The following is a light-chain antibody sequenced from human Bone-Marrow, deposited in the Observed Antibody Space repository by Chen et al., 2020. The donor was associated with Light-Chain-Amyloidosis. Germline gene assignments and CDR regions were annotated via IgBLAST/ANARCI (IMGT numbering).Light chain of an antibody. CDR2: WAS. J-gene: IGKJ1*01. CDR1: QTILYTSNNRNC. V-gene: IGKV4-1*01. CDR3: QQYFKTPRT. Sequence: DIVMTQSPDSLAVSLGERATMNCKSSQTILYTSNNRNCLAWYQHRPGQPPRLLLHWASTRESGVPDRFNGSGSGTDFTLTITSLQAEDVAVYYCQQYFKTPRTFGRGTRVEI.